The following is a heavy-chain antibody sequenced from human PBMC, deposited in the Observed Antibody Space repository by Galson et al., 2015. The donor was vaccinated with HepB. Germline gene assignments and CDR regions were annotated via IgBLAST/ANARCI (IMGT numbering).Heavy chain of an antibody. V-gene: IGHV4-59*01. Sequence: ETLSLTCAVSGASISGYYWSWIRRPPGKGLEWIGYIHYTGETSYSPSLQSRVSMSVDMSKNEISLSLNSVTAADTAVYFCARDPGERSGFYTTYPWFDPWGQGVLVTVSS. J-gene: IGHJ5*02. CDR1: GASISGYY. CDR2: IHYTGET. CDR3: ARDPGERSGFYTTYPWFDP. D-gene: IGHD3-22*01.